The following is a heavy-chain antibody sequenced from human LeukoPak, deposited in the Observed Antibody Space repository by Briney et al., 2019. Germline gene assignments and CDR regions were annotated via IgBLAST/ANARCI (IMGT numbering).Heavy chain of an antibody. D-gene: IGHD3-22*01. V-gene: IGHV3-48*01. CDR3: ARKGTYDYDSSGFDY. CDR2: ISSSSSTI. J-gene: IGHJ4*02. Sequence: PGGSLRLSCAASGFTFSSYSMNWVRQAPGKGLEWVSYISSSSSTIYYADSVKGRFTISRDNAKNSLYLQMNSLRAEDTAVYYCARKGTYDYDSSGFDYWGQGTLVTVSS. CDR1: GFTFSSYS.